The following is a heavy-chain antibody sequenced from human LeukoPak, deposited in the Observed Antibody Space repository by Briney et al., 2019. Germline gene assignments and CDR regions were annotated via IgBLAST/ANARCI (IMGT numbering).Heavy chain of an antibody. CDR3: AKGSAHRGLIY. CDR1: GFTFSSYA. V-gene: IGHV3-23*01. Sequence: GGSLRLSCAASGFTFSSYAMSWVRQAPGKGLEGVSAISGSGGSTYYADSVRGRFTISRDNSKKTLYVQMNSLRAERAAVYYCAKGSAHRGLIYWGQGTLVTVSS. J-gene: IGHJ4*02. D-gene: IGHD3-10*01. CDR2: ISGSGGST.